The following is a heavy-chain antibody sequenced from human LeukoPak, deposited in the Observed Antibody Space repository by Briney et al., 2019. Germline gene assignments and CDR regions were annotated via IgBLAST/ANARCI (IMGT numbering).Heavy chain of an antibody. V-gene: IGHV1-69*13. CDR3: ARGLFYDFWGNSFKSDYFDY. D-gene: IGHD3-3*01. J-gene: IGHJ4*02. CDR1: GDTFNTYA. CDR2: IIPLFGTS. Sequence: ASVKVSCKASGDTFNTYALNWVRQAPGQGLEWMGGIIPLFGTSNYAQKFQGRVTITADESTTTACLELRSLRFEDTALYYCARGLFYDFWGNSFKSDYFDYWGQGTLVTVSS.